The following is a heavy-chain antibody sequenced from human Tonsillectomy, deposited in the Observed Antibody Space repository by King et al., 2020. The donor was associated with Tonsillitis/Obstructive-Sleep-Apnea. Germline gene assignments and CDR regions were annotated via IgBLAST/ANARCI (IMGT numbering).Heavy chain of an antibody. Sequence: QLVQSGAEVKKPGASVKVSCKASGYTFPKYGISWVRQAPGQGLEWLGWISPYNGHTNYAQKLQDRVTMTTDTSTSTAYMELRSLRYDDPAVYYCARHSMSHYYDSSGYYTFAYWGQGTLVTVSS. CDR3: ARHSMSHYYDSSGYYTFAY. V-gene: IGHV1-18*01. CDR2: ISPYNGHT. J-gene: IGHJ4*02. D-gene: IGHD3-22*01. CDR1: GYTFPKYG.